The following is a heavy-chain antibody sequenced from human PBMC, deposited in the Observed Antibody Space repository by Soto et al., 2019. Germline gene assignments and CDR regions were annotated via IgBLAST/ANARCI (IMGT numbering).Heavy chain of an antibody. D-gene: IGHD2-15*01. CDR2: IYHSGGT. CDR1: GGSISSGGYS. J-gene: IGHJ6*02. V-gene: IGHV4-30-2*01. CDR3: ARGGGNYYYGMDV. Sequence: TLSLTCAVSGGSISSGGYSWSWIRQPPGKGLEWIGYIYHSGGTYYNPSLKSRVTISVDRSKNQFSLKLSSVTAADTAVYYCARGGGNYYYGMDVWGQGTTVTVSS.